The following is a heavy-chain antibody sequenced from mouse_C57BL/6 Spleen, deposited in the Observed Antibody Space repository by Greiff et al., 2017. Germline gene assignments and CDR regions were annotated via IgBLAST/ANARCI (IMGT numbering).Heavy chain of an antibody. V-gene: IGHV1-55*01. J-gene: IGHJ1*03. CDR2: IYPGSGST. D-gene: IGHD1-1*01. CDR1: GYTFTSYW. CDR3: ARFPSQFITTGEGYFDV. Sequence: QVQLQQPGAELVKPGASVKMSCKASGYTFTSYWITWVKQRPGQGLEWIGDIYPGSGSTNYNEKFKSKATLTVDTSSSTAYMQLSSLTSEDSAVYYCARFPSQFITTGEGYFDVWGTGTTVTVSS.